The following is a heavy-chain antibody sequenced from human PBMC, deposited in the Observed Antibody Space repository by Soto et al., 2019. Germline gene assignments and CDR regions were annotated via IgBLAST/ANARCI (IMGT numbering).Heavy chain of an antibody. CDR1: GGSFSGYY. Sequence: SETLSLTCAVYGGSFSGYYWSWIRQPPGKGLEWIGEINHSGSTNYNPSLKSRVTISVDTSKNQFSLKLSSVTAADTAVYYCARVRVRGVINHYYYGMDVWGQGTTVTVSS. D-gene: IGHD3-10*01. V-gene: IGHV4-34*01. CDR2: INHSGST. CDR3: ARVRVRGVINHYYYGMDV. J-gene: IGHJ6*02.